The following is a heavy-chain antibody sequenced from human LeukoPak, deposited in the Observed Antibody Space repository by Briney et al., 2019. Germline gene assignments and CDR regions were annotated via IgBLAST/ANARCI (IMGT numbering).Heavy chain of an antibody. CDR2: INPSGGST. CDR3: ARLRGLTVVTAIWLSGAFDI. V-gene: IGHV1-46*01. Sequence: ASVKVSCKASGYTFTSYYMYWVRQAPGQGLEWMGIINPSGGSTSYAQKFQGRVTMTRDTSTSTVYMELSSLRSEDTAVYYCARLRGLTVVTAIWLSGAFDIWGQGTMVTVSS. D-gene: IGHD2-21*02. J-gene: IGHJ3*02. CDR1: GYTFTSYY.